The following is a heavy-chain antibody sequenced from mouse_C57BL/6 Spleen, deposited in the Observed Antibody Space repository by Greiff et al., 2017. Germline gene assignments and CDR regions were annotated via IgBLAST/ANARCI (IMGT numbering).Heavy chain of an antibody. CDR1: GYAFSSSW. D-gene: IGHD4-1*01. J-gene: IGHJ2*01. Sequence: QVQLKQSGPELVKPGASVKISCKASGYAFSSSWMNWVKQRPGKGLEWIGRIYPGDGDTNYNGKFKGKATLTADKSSSTAYMQLSSLTSEDSAVYFCARTGTGGYYFDYGGQGTTLTVSS. CDR3: ARTGTGGYYFDY. V-gene: IGHV1-82*01. CDR2: IYPGDGDT.